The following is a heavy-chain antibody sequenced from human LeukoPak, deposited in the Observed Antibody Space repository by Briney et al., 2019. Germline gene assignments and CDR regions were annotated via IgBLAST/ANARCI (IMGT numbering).Heavy chain of an antibody. J-gene: IGHJ3*02. CDR3: AKSVDDSSGWPAFDI. CDR1: GFTFSHYG. CDR2: ISYDGSYK. D-gene: IGHD3-22*01. Sequence: PWKSLRLSCAASGFTFSHYGMHWVRQAPGKGLEWVAGISYDGSYKYYADSVKGRFTISRDNSKNTLYLQMNSLRAEDTAVYYCAKSVDDSSGWPAFDIWGQGTMVTVSS. V-gene: IGHV3-30*18.